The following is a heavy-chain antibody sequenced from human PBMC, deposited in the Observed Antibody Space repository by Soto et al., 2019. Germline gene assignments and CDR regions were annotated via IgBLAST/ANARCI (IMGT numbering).Heavy chain of an antibody. CDR2: IQTNTDAGTT. D-gene: IGHD6-13*01. J-gene: IGHJ4*02. CDR1: GFTFAHAW. CDR3: TTGDSSTWYGHYYFDY. Sequence: EVQLVESGGGLVKPGGSLRLSCAASGFTFAHAWMTWVRQAPGKGLEWVGRIQTNTDAGTTDYAAPVKGRFSISRDDSKNTLFLQMNSLKPEVSAVYYCTTGDSSTWYGHYYFDYWGQGTVVSVSS. V-gene: IGHV3-15*01.